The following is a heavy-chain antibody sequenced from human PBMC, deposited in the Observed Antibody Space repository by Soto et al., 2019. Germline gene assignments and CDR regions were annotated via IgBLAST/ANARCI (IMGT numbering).Heavy chain of an antibody. CDR2: IYYSGST. D-gene: IGHD2-2*01. Sequence: SETLSLTCTVSGGSISSVGYYWSCIRQHPGKGLEWIGYIYYSGSTYYNPSLKSRVTISVDTSKNQFSLKLSSVTAADTAVYYCARVRGYCSSTSCYALRYYFDYWGQGTLVTVSS. J-gene: IGHJ4*02. CDR3: ARVRGYCSSTSCYALRYYFDY. CDR1: GGSISSVGYY. V-gene: IGHV4-31*03.